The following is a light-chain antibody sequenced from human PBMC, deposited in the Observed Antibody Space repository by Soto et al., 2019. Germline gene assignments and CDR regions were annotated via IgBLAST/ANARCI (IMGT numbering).Light chain of an antibody. CDR3: QQYGRSPFT. Sequence: EIVMAQSPGTQSLSPGETATLCCRASQSVSSNYVAWFHQKPGQAPRLLIYGASSRATGVPDRFSASGSGTDFTLTISRLEPEDFAVYYCQQYGRSPFTFGPGTKVDIK. V-gene: IGKV3-20*01. CDR2: GAS. J-gene: IGKJ3*01. CDR1: QSVSSNY.